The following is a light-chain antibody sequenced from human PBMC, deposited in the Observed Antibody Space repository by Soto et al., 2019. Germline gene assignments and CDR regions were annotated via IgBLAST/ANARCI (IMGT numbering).Light chain of an antibody. CDR1: QSISSTY. J-gene: IGKJ1*01. CDR3: QQYYASSWT. CDR2: AAS. Sequence: EIVLTQSPGSLSLSPGERATLSCRASQSISSTYFAWYRQKPGQAPRLLIYAASSRATGIPDRFSGSGSGTDFTLTISRLEPEDFAVYYCQQYYASSWTFGQGTKV. V-gene: IGKV3-20*01.